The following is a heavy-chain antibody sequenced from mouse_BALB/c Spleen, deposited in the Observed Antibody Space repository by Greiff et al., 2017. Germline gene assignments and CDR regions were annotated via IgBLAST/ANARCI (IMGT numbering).Heavy chain of an antibody. CDR3: ASSLRLGYAMDY. V-gene: IGHV5-6-3*01. CDR1: GFTFSSYG. D-gene: IGHD1-2*01. CDR2: INSNGGST. Sequence: EVQVVESGGGLVQPGGSLKLSCAASGFTFSSYGMSWVRQTPDKRLELVATINSNGGSTYYPDSVKGRFTISRDNAKNTLYLQMSSLKSEDTAMYYCASSLRLGYAMDYWGQGTSVTVSS. J-gene: IGHJ4*01.